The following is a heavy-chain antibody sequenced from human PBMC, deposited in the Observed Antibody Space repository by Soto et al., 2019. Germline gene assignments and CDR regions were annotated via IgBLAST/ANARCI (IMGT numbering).Heavy chain of an antibody. CDR2: ISYDGSNK. Sequence: GGSLRLSCGASGFIFSSYAMHWVRQAPGKGLEWVAVISYDGSNKYYADSVKGRFTISRDNSKNTLYLQMNSLRAEDTGVFYCARASPYSSCSSPYFYNYGMDVWGQGTTVIASS. CDR1: GFIFSSYA. J-gene: IGHJ6*02. D-gene: IGHD6-13*01. V-gene: IGHV3-30-3*01. CDR3: ARASPYSSCSSPYFYNYGMDV.